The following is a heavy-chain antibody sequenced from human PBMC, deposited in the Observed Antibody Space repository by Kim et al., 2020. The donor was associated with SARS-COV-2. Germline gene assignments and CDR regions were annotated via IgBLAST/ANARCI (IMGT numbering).Heavy chain of an antibody. D-gene: IGHD1-26*01. CDR1: GFTFSDYY. V-gene: IGHV3-11*01. CDR2: ISTSGSTI. Sequence: GGSLRLSCAASGFTFSDYYMSWIRQAPGKGLEWVSYISTSGSTIYYADSVKGRFTISRDNANNSLYLQMNSLRAEDTAVYYCARTPGVGEEWELVAVYGMDVWGQGTTVTVSS. CDR3: ARTPGVGEEWELVAVYGMDV. J-gene: IGHJ6*02.